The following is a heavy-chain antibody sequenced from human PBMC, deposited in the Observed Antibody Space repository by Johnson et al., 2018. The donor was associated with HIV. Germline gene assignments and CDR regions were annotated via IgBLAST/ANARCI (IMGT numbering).Heavy chain of an antibody. V-gene: IGHV3-23*04. J-gene: IGHJ3*02. CDR1: GFTFSSYA. CDR3: ARGSLGYCSGGSCYFDAFDI. D-gene: IGHD2-15*01. Sequence: VQLVESGGGLVQPGGSLRLSCAASGFTFSSYAMSWVRQAPGKGLEWVSAISGSGGSTYYADSVKGRFTISRDNSKNTLYLQMNSLRAEDTAVYYCARGSLGYCSGGSCYFDAFDIWGQGTMVTVSS. CDR2: ISGSGGST.